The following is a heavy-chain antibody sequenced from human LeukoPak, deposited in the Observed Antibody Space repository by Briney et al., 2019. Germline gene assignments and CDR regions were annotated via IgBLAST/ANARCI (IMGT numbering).Heavy chain of an antibody. V-gene: IGHV3-7*04. Sequence: PGGSLRLSCAASGFSFSTYWMSWVRQAPGKGLEWVANINQDGTEKYYVDSVKGRFTVSRDYAKNSLYLQMNSLRAEDTAVYYCAKDSAGYYRVDYFDYWGQGTLVTVSS. CDR3: AKDSAGYYRVDYFDY. CDR2: INQDGTEK. J-gene: IGHJ4*02. CDR1: GFSFSTYW. D-gene: IGHD3-9*01.